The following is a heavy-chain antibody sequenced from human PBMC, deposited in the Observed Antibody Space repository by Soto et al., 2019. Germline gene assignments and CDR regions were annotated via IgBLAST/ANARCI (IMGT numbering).Heavy chain of an antibody. CDR3: ASPPAMYYYYGMDV. CDR1: GFTLSSYA. CDR2: ISGSGGST. J-gene: IGHJ6*02. D-gene: IGHD5-18*01. V-gene: IGHV3-23*01. Sequence: SCAASGFTLSSYAMSWVRQAPWKGLEWVSAISGSGGSTYYADSVKGRFTISRDNSKNTLYLQMNSLRAEDTAVYYCASPPAMYYYYGMDVWGQGTTVTVSS.